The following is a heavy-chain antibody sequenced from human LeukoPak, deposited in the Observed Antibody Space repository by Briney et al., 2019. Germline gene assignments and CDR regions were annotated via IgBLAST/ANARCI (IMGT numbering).Heavy chain of an antibody. J-gene: IGHJ4*02. D-gene: IGHD3-10*01. CDR2: INWGGGST. CDR3: AKDRGYDSGGGIDN. CDR1: VFIFDDYA. V-gene: IGHV3-43D*04. Sequence: GGSLRLSCAASVFIFDDYAMNWVRQDPGKGLEWVSLINWGGGSTYYADSVKGRFTISRDNNENSLYLQMNSLRAEETALYYCAKDRGYDSGGGIDNWGQGTLVTVSS.